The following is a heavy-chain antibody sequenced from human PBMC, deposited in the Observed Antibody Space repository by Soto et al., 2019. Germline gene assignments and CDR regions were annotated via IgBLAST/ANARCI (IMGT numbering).Heavy chain of an antibody. CDR1: GFSLSTSGVG. D-gene: IGHD2-8*01. CDR2: IYWDDDK. J-gene: IGHJ5*02. Sequence: SGPTLVNPTQTLTLTCTFSGFSLSTSGVGVGWIRQPPGKALEWLALIYWDDDKRYSPSLKTRLSITKDTSKKQVVVTMTNMDPVNTATYSCARNFRFLSDNGRPNLFAPGGRRTPDPVSS. V-gene: IGHV2-5*02. CDR3: ARNFRFLSDNGRPNLFAP.